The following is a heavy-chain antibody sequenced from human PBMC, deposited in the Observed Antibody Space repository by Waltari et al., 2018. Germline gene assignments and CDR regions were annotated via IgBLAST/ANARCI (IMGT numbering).Heavy chain of an antibody. D-gene: IGHD6-19*01. V-gene: IGHV3-23*01. J-gene: IGHJ6*02. CDR2: ISGSGGST. CDR3: AKGIETGYSSGWYYYYGMDV. CDR1: GFTFSSYA. Sequence: EVQLLESGGGLVQPGGSLRLSCAASGFTFSSYAMSWVRQAPGKGLEWVSAISGSGGSTYYADSVKGRFTISRDNSKNTLYLQMNSLRAEDTAVYYCAKGIETGYSSGWYYYYGMDVWGQGTTVTVSS.